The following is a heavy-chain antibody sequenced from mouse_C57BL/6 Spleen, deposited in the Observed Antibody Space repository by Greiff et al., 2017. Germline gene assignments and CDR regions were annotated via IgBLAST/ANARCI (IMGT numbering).Heavy chain of an antibody. Sequence: QVQLQQSGPELVKPGASVKLSCKASGYTFTSYDINWVKQRPGQGLEWIGWIYPRDGSTKYNEKFKGKATLTVDTSSSTAYMELHSLTSEDSAVYFCARSLYGNYRAWFAYWGQGTLVTVSA. CDR1: GYTFTSYD. V-gene: IGHV1-85*01. CDR3: ARSLYGNYRAWFAY. D-gene: IGHD2-1*01. CDR2: IYPRDGST. J-gene: IGHJ3*01.